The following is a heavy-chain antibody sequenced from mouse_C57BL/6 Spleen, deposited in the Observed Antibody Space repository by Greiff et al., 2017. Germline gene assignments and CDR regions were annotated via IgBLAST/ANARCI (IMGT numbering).Heavy chain of an antibody. CDR1: GYTFTDYN. D-gene: IGHD4-1*01. CDR2: INPNNGGT. Sequence: EVQGVESGPELVKPGASVKMSCKASGYTFTDYNMHWVKQSHGKSLEWIGYINPNNGGTSYNQKFKGKATLTVNKSSSTAYMELRSLTSEDSAVYYCARNYLGFDYGGQGTTLTVSS. V-gene: IGHV1-22*01. J-gene: IGHJ2*01. CDR3: ARNYLGFDY.